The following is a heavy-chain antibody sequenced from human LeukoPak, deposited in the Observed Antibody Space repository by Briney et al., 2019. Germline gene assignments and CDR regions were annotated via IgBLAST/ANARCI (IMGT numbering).Heavy chain of an antibody. CDR3: ARESTIFGVVLNSMDV. D-gene: IGHD3-3*01. CDR1: GFTFTSYS. J-gene: IGHJ6*02. V-gene: IGHV3-48*04. CDR2: ITPGSDAL. Sequence: GGSLRLSCAASGFTFTSYSMNWVRQAPGKGLQWISYITPGSDALYYADSVKGRFTISRDNAKNSLYLQMNSLRAEDTAVYYCARESTIFGVVLNSMDVWGQGTTVTVSS.